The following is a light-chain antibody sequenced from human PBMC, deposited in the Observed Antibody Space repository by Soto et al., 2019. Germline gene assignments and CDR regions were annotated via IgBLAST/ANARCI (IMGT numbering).Light chain of an antibody. V-gene: IGLV2-14*01. Sequence: QSALTQPASVSGSPGQSITISCTGTSNDVGGNNYVSWYQQHPGKAPKLMIYDVSNRPSGVSNRFSGSKSGNTASLTISGLQAEDEADYYCSSYTTTSTLFGGGTKLTVL. CDR2: DVS. CDR1: SNDVGGNNY. CDR3: SSYTTTSTL. J-gene: IGLJ2*01.